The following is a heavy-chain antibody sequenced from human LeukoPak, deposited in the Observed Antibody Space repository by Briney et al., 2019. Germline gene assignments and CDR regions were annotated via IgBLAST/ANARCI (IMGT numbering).Heavy chain of an antibody. V-gene: IGHV7-4-1*02. Sequence: ASVKVSCKASGYTFTSYAMNWVRQAPGQGLEWMGWINTNTGNPTYAQGFTGRFVFSLDTSVSTAYLQISSLKAEDTAVYYCARLTLGIIAAAGTIDYWGQGTLVTVSS. CDR3: ARLTLGIIAAAGTIDY. J-gene: IGHJ4*02. CDR2: INTNTGNP. D-gene: IGHD6-13*01. CDR1: GYTFTSYA.